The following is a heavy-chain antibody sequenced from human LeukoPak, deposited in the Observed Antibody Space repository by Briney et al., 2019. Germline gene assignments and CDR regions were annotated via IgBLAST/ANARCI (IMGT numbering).Heavy chain of an antibody. CDR3: AGEVGYQLLSGDYYYYGMDV. V-gene: IGHV3-33*01. J-gene: IGHJ6*04. Sequence: PGRSLRLSCAASGFTFSSYGMHWVRQAPGKGLEWVAVIWYDGSNKYYADSVKGRFTISRDNSKNTPYLQMNSLRAEDTAVYYCAGEVGYQLLSGDYYYYGMDVWGKGTTVTVSS. D-gene: IGHD2-2*01. CDR2: IWYDGSNK. CDR1: GFTFSSYG.